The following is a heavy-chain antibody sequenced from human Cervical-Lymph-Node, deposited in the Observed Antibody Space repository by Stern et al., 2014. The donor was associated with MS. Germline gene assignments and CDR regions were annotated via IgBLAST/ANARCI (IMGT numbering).Heavy chain of an antibody. CDR3: ARGRGGNYRYYFDY. CDR1: GFTFSSYS. V-gene: IGHV3-21*01. CDR2: ISSGGSYI. Sequence: MQLVQSGGGLVKPGGSLRLSCAASGFTFSSYSMNWVRQAPGKGLEWVASISSGGSYIYYADSLKVRFTISRDNAKNSLYLQMNSLRAEDTAVYYCARGRGGNYRYYFDYWGQGTLVTVSS. J-gene: IGHJ4*02. D-gene: IGHD4-23*01.